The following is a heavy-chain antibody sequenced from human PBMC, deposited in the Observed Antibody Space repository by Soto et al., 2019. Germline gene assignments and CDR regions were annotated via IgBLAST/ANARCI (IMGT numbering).Heavy chain of an antibody. J-gene: IGHJ3*02. CDR3: VKANDQQLVEGGPFDM. CDR1: GFTFDDFA. D-gene: IGHD6-13*01. CDR2: INWSGGSS. Sequence: EAQLVESGGGLVQPGRSLRLSCAASGFTFDDFAMHWVRQAPGRGLEWVSGINWSGGSSGYSDSVKGRFTISRDNAKNSLYLEMNSLRVEDTALFYCVKANDQQLVEGGPFDMWGQGTTVTVSS. V-gene: IGHV3-9*01.